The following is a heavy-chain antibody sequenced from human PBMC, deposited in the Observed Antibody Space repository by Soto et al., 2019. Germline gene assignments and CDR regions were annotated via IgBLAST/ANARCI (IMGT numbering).Heavy chain of an antibody. CDR3: AGRASLYDFWSGYPYYYYMDV. D-gene: IGHD3-3*01. J-gene: IGHJ6*03. CDR2: IYYSGST. Sequence: PSETLSLTCPFSGVSISSYYWSWIRQPPGKGLEWIGYIYYSGSTNYNPSLKSRVTISVDTSKNQFSLKLSSVTAADTAVYYCAGRASLYDFWSGYPYYYYMDVWGKGTTVTVSS. V-gene: IGHV4-59*08. CDR1: GVSISSYY.